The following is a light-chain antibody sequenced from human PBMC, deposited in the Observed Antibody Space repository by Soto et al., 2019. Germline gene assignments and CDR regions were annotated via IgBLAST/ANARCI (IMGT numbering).Light chain of an antibody. CDR3: QQYGGSPRT. CDR1: QSVSTSQ. V-gene: IGKV3-20*01. CDR2: GAS. Sequence: IVLTQSPGTLSLSPGERASLSCRASQSVSTSQLAWYKQKPGQAPRLLIFGASSRATGIPDRFRGSGSGTEFTLTISRLEPEDFEVYYCQQYGGSPRTFGQGTKVDIK. J-gene: IGKJ1*01.